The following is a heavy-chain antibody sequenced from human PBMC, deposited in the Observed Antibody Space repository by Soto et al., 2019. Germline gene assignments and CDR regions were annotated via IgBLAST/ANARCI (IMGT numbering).Heavy chain of an antibody. Sequence: VQLVESGGGLVQPGGSLELSCAASGFTFSASAMHWVRQASGKGLEWVGRIRSNGRTAYAASMQGRFTIPRDDSKKTAYLQLNSLKTDDTAVYYCARLDCSGGSCYPYYFEHWGQGALVTVSA. CDR1: GFTFSASA. V-gene: IGHV3-73*02. D-gene: IGHD2-15*01. CDR2: IRSNGRT. CDR3: ARLDCSGGSCYPYYFEH. J-gene: IGHJ4*02.